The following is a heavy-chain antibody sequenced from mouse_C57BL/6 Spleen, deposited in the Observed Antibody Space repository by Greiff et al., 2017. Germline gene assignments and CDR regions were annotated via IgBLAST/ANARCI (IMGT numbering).Heavy chain of an antibody. J-gene: IGHJ2*01. D-gene: IGHD1-1*01. V-gene: IGHV1-20*01. CDR1: GYSFTGYF. Sequence: VQLKQSGPELVKPGDSVKISCKASGYSFTGYFMNWVMQSHGKSLEWIGRINPYNGDTFYNQKFKGKATLTVDKSSSTAHMELRSLTSEDSAVYYCARDYYYGSSYGYFDYWGQDTTLTVSS. CDR3: ARDYYYGSSYGYFDY. CDR2: INPYNGDT.